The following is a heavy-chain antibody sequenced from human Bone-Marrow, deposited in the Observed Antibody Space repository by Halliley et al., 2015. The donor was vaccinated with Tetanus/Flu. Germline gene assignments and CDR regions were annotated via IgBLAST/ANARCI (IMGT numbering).Heavy chain of an antibody. CDR3: ARESPTGYSGACFMYFDL. D-gene: IGHD5-12*01. V-gene: IGHV3-13*04. J-gene: IGHJ2*01. CDR1: GFTFSGSD. CDR2: IGGGGDT. Sequence: SLRLSCAASGFTFSGSDMHWVRQTTGKGLEWVSAIGGGGDTYYPDSVKGRFTISREDAKNSLYLQMNNLRAGDTAVYYCARESPTGYSGACFMYFDLWGRGPLVTFSS.